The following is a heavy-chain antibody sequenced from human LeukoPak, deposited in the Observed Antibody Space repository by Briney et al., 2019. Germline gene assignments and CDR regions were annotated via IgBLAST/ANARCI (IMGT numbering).Heavy chain of an antibody. CDR1: GASVTSGGFY. D-gene: IGHD3-10*01. Sequence: PSETLSLTCSVSGASVTSGGFYWGWLRQPPGKEPEWIATVYYTGSTYYNPSLKSRVTISIDTSKNQFSLRLTSVTATDTAVYHCARHSGSGSLSRPFDPWGKGTLVTVSS. CDR3: ARHSGSGSLSRPFDP. CDR2: VYYTGST. V-gene: IGHV4-39*01. J-gene: IGHJ5*02.